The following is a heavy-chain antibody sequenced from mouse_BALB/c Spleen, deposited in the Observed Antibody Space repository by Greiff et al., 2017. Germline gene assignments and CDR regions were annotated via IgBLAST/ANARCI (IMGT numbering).Heavy chain of an antibody. Sequence: EVHLVESGGGLVQPGGSLKLSCAASGFTFSSYGMSWVRQTPDKRLELVATINSNGGSTYYPDSVKGRFTISRDNAKNTLYLQMSSLKSEDTAMYYCARDLIYGNYGWFAYWGQGTLVTVSA. CDR1: GFTFSSYG. V-gene: IGHV5-6-3*01. CDR2: INSNGGST. CDR3: ARDLIYGNYGWFAY. J-gene: IGHJ3*01. D-gene: IGHD2-1*01.